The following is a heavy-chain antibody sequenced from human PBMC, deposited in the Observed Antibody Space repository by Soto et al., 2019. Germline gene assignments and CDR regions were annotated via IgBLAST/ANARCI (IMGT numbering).Heavy chain of an antibody. V-gene: IGHV3-23*01. D-gene: IGHD5-12*01. Sequence: EVQLLESGGGLVQPGGSLRLSCAASGFTFSSYAMSWVRQAPGKGLEWVSAISGSGGSTYYADSVKGRFTISRDNSKYRLYLQMKSRRAGDTAVYYWAKVVATITTRDFDHWGQGTLVTFSS. J-gene: IGHJ4*02. CDR3: AKVVATITTRDFDH. CDR2: ISGSGGST. CDR1: GFTFSSYA.